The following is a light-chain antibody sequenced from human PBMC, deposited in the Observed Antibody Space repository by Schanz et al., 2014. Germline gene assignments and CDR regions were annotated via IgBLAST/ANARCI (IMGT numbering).Light chain of an antibody. CDR3: QSYDSYSV. CDR1: TTNLGAGYD. J-gene: IGLJ1*01. CDR2: ANS. V-gene: IGLV1-40*01. Sequence: QSVLTQPPSVSGAPGQRVSISCTGTTTNLGAGYDVHWFQQLPGTAPKLLIYANSNRPSGVPDRFSGSKSGASASLAISGLRSEDEADYYCQSYDSYSVFGTGTKLTVL.